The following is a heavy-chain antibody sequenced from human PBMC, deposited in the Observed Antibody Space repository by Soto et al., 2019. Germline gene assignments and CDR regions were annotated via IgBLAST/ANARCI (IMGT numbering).Heavy chain of an antibody. CDR3: ARSLGQWLVPDY. V-gene: IGHV4-59*01. D-gene: IGHD6-19*01. Sequence: SETLSLTCTVSGGSISSYYWSWIRQPPGKGLEWIGYIYYSGSTNYNPSLKSRVTISVDTSKNQFSLKLSSVTAADTAVYYCARSLGQWLVPDYWGQGTLVTVSS. CDR2: IYYSGST. CDR1: GGSISSYY. J-gene: IGHJ4*02.